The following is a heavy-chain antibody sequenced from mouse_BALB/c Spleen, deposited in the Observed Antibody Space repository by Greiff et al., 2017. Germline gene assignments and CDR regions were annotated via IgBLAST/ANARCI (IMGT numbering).Heavy chain of an antibody. CDR2: SRNKANDYTT. Sequence: DVMLVESGGGLVQPGGSLRLSCATSGFTFSDFYMEWVRQPPGKRLEWIAASRNKANDYTTEYSASVKGRFIVSRDTSQSILYLQMNALRAEDTAIYYCARDTVVGTFDYWGQGTTLTVSS. CDR1: GFTFSDFY. CDR3: ARDTVVGTFDY. J-gene: IGHJ2*01. D-gene: IGHD1-1*01. V-gene: IGHV7-1*02.